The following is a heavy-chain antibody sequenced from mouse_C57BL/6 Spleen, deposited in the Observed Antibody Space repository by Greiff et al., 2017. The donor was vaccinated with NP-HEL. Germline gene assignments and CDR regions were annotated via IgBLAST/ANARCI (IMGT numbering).Heavy chain of an antibody. CDR1: GFTFSSYT. CDR3: ARRYDGPFAY. D-gene: IGHD2-12*01. V-gene: IGHV5-9*01. Sequence: EVQLVESGGGLVKPGGSLKLSCAASGFTFSSYTMSWVRQTPEKRLEWVATISGGGGNTYYPDSVKGRFTISRDNAKNTLYLQMSSLRSEDTALYYCARRYDGPFAYWGQGTLVTVSA. J-gene: IGHJ3*01. CDR2: ISGGGGNT.